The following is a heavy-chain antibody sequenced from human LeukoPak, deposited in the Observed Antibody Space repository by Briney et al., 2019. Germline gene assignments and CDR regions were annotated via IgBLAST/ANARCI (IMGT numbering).Heavy chain of an antibody. V-gene: IGHV4-59*01. D-gene: IGHD1-26*01. CDR1: GASLSSYY. CDR2: ISDTGKT. J-gene: IGHJ5*02. Sequence: SETLSLIFSVSGASLSSYYWDWLRQSPGKGLEWIGYISDTGKTDSNPSLKSRVTISLGTSKTQFSLRLRSVTAADSAVYYCATGYYEPFATWGPGILVTVSS. CDR3: ATGYYEPFAT.